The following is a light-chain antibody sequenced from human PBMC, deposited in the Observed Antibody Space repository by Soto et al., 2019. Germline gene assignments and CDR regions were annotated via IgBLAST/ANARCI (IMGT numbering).Light chain of an antibody. Sequence: PGTLSFCPWERSTLRVSSSQGVASNYLAWYQQKRGQAPRLLIYGASSRATGVPDRFSGSGSGTDFTLTISRLEPEDFEVYYCQQYGSSPWTSGQGTKVDIK. CDR3: QQYGSSPWT. J-gene: IGKJ1*01. CDR1: QGVASNY. V-gene: IGKV3-20*01. CDR2: GAS.